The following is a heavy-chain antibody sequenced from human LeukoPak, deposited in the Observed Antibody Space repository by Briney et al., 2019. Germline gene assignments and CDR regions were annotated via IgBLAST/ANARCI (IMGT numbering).Heavy chain of an antibody. D-gene: IGHD3-10*01. CDR3: AKGGSGSRGDIMDV. CDR2: ISYDGSNK. Sequence: GGSLRLSCEASGFTFSSYGMHWVRQAPGKGLEWVAVISYDGSNKYYADSVKGRFTISRDNSKNTLYLQMNSLRAEDTAVYYCAKGGSGSRGDIMDVWGKGTTVTVSS. V-gene: IGHV3-30*18. J-gene: IGHJ6*04. CDR1: GFTFSSYG.